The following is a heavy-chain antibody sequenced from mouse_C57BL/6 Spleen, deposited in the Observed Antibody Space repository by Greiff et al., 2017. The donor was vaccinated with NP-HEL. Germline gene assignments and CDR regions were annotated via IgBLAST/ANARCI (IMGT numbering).Heavy chain of an antibody. V-gene: IGHV1-15*01. CDR3: TRTGLTLFAY. D-gene: IGHD3-1*01. CDR1: GYTFTDYE. CDR2: IDPETGGT. J-gene: IGHJ3*01. Sequence: VQLQQSGAELVRPGASVTLSCKASGYTFTDYEMHWVKQTPVHGLEWIGAIDPETGGTAYNQKFKGKAILTADKSSSTAYMELRSLTSEDSAVYYCTRTGLTLFAYWGQGTLVTVSA.